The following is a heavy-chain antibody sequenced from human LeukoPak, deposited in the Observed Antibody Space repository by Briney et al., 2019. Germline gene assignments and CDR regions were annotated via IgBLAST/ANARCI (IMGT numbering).Heavy chain of an antibody. CDR1: GGSISSYY. V-gene: IGHV4-59*01. CDR3: ARSFLGGWYFDL. Sequence: TGTLSLTCTVSGGSISSYYWSWIRQPPGMGLEWVGYIYYRGSTNYNPSLDDRLTISVDTSNDQFSLRLTSVTAADTAMYYCARSFLGGWYFDLWGRGTLVTVSS. CDR2: IYYRGST. D-gene: IGHD1-26*01. J-gene: IGHJ2*01.